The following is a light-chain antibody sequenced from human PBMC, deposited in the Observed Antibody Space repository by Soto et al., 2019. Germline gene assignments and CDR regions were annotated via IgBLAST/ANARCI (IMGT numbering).Light chain of an antibody. Sequence: ETVMTQSPATLPVSPGERATLSCRASQSISSTYLAWYQQKPGQAPRLLIYGASSRAIGIPDRFSGSGSGTDFTLTISRLEPEDFVVYYCQQYGSSPPFTFGPGTKVDIK. V-gene: IGKV3-20*01. J-gene: IGKJ3*01. CDR3: QQYGSSPPFT. CDR2: GAS. CDR1: QSISSTY.